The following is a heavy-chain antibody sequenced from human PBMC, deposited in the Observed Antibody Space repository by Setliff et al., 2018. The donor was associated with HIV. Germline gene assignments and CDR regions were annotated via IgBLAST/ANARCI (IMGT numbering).Heavy chain of an antibody. D-gene: IGHD1-26*01. J-gene: IGHJ4*02. CDR1: GFTFSNFA. CDR3: AIWEATMGFDS. CDR2: ISYDGRNK. Sequence: SLKISCAASGFTFSNFAVHWVRQAPGKGLEWVAVISYDGRNKYYANSVKGRFTISRDNSKNTLFLQMDSLITEDTAVYYCAIWEATMGFDSWGQGTLVTVSS. V-gene: IGHV3-30*04.